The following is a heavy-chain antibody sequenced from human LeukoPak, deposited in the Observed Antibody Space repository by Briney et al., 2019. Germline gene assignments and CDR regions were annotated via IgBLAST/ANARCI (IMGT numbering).Heavy chain of an antibody. V-gene: IGHV1-3*01. CDR3: ARDLTLGEAGYYYYYGMDV. CDR1: GYTFTSYA. Sequence: ASVKVSCKASGYTFTSYAMHWVRQAPGQRLEWMGWINAGNGNTKYSQKFQGRVTITRDTSASTAYMELSSLRSEDTAVYYCARDLTLGEAGYYYYYGMDVWGQGTTVTVSS. J-gene: IGHJ6*02. D-gene: IGHD3-10*01. CDR2: INAGNGNT.